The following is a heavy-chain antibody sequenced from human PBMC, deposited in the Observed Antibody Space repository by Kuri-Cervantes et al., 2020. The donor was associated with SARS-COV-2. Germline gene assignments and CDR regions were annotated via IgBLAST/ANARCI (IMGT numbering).Heavy chain of an antibody. CDR3: ARAFDSSGWHLFDY. CDR1: GYTFTGYY. D-gene: IGHD6-25*01. Sequence: ASVKVSCKASGYTFTGYYMHWVRQAPGQGLEWMGWINPNSGGTNYAQKFQGRVTMTRDTSISTAYMELGRLRSDDTAVYYCARAFDSSGWHLFDYWGQGTLVTVSS. V-gene: IGHV1-2*02. CDR2: INPNSGGT. J-gene: IGHJ4*02.